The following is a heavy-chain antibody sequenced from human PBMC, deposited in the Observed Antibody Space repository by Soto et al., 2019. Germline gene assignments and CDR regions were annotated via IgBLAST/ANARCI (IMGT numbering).Heavy chain of an antibody. V-gene: IGHV3-30-3*01. CDR1: GFSFSSYA. D-gene: IGHD7-27*01. J-gene: IGHJ4*02. CDR3: TRTGYFDD. Sequence: GSLSLSCASSGFSFSSYAMHWVRQAPGKGLEWVAVISYDGSNKYYADSVKGRFTISRDNSKNTLYLQMNSLRAEDTAVYYCTRTGYFDDWGQGTLVTGSS. CDR2: ISYDGSNK.